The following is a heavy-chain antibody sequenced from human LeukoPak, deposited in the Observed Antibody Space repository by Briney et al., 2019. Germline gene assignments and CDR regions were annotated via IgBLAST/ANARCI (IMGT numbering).Heavy chain of an antibody. CDR1: GVSISSSSYY. CDR3: ARGPTSIYDYVWGSYRLSYYFDY. D-gene: IGHD3-16*02. J-gene: IGHJ4*02. V-gene: IGHV4-39*07. Sequence: PSETLSLTCTVSGVSISSSSYYWGWLRQPPGKGLEWFGSIYYSGSTYYNPSLKSRVTISVDTSKNQFSLKLSSVTAADTAVYYCARGPTSIYDYVWGSYRLSYYFDYWGQGTLVTVSS. CDR2: IYYSGST.